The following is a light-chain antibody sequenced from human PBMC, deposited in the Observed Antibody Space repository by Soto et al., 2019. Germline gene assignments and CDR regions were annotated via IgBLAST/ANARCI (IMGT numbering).Light chain of an antibody. CDR3: CSYVGGYSYV. V-gene: IGLV2-11*01. Sequence: QSALTQPRSVSGSPGQSVTVSCIGTSSDVGDYNSVSWYQQHPGKAPKLMIYDVSKRPSGVPDRFSGSKSGNTASLTISGLQAADEADYYCCSYVGGYSYVFGIGTKVTVL. J-gene: IGLJ1*01. CDR1: SSDVGDYNS. CDR2: DVS.